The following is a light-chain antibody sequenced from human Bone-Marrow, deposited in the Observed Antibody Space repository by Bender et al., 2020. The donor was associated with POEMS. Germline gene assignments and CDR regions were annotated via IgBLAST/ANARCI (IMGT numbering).Light chain of an antibody. CDR3: SAWDDSLSGWV. J-gene: IGLJ3*02. V-gene: IGLV1-36*01. Sequence: QSVVTQPPSLSEAPRQRVTISCSGSSPNIGNHGVNWYQHLPGTAPKLLIYSDIQRPSGVPDRFSGSQSGTSASLAISELQSEDEALYYCSAWDDSLSGWVFGGGTKLTVL. CDR2: SDI. CDR1: SPNIGNHG.